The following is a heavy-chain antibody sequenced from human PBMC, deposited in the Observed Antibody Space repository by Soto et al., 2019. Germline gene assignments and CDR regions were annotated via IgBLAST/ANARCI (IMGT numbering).Heavy chain of an antibody. CDR1: GYTFSGFY. CDR3: ASAAVTGTAGLDF. V-gene: IGHV1-2*02. CDR2: INPNSGGT. J-gene: IGHJ4*02. D-gene: IGHD6-19*01. Sequence: SVKVSFKASGYTFSGFYMHLLLHAPGQGLEWMGWINPNSGGTKSAEKFQGRVTMTRDTSISTAYMELSRLTSDDTAVYYCASAAVTGTAGLDFWGQGTQVTVSS.